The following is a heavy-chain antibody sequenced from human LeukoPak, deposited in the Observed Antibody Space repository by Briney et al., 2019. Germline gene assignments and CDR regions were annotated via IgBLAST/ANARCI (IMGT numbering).Heavy chain of an antibody. J-gene: IGHJ4*02. Sequence: GGSLRLPCAASGFSFNNYAMSWVRQAPGKGLEWVSLISGSGDSTYYADSVKGRFTISRDNSKNTLYLQMNSLRAEDTAIYYCAKGRGYDSSGYKNWGQGTLVTVSS. D-gene: IGHD3-22*01. CDR2: ISGSGDST. CDR3: AKGRGYDSSGYKN. V-gene: IGHV3-23*01. CDR1: GFSFNNYA.